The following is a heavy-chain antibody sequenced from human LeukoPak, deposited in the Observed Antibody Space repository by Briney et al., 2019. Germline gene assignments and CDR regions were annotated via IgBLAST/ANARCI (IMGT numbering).Heavy chain of an antibody. D-gene: IGHD6-19*01. Sequence: GGSLRLSCAASGFTFSSYGMHWVRQAPGKGLEWVAVISYDGSNKYYADSVKGRFTISRDNSKNTLYLQMNSLRAEDTAVYYCAKDPGIAVAGTGIDYWGQGTTVIVSS. CDR2: ISYDGSNK. J-gene: IGHJ6*02. V-gene: IGHV3-30*18. CDR1: GFTFSSYG. CDR3: AKDPGIAVAGTGIDY.